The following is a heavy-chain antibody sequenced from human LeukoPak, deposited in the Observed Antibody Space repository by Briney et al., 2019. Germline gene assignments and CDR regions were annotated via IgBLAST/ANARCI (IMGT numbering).Heavy chain of an antibody. CDR2: IDGSSTTI. Sequence: GGSLRLSCVASGFTNTYSVNWVRQAPGKGLEWVSYIDGSSTTIYYADSVKGRFTIARDNAKNSLYLQMNSLRAEDTAVYYCARIYGSGSPSYYHMDVWGKGTTVTVSS. V-gene: IGHV3-48*01. D-gene: IGHD3-10*01. CDR3: ARIYGSGSPSYYHMDV. J-gene: IGHJ6*03. CDR1: GFTNTYS.